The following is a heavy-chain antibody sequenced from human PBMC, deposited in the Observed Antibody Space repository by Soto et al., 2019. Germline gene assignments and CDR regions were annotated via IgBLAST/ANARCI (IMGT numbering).Heavy chain of an antibody. Sequence: PSETLSLTCTVSGGSISRYYWSWIRQPPGKGLEWIGYIYYSGSTNYNPSLKSRVTISVDTSKNQFSLKLSSVTAADTAVYYCARALTTVTHQDNWFDPWGQGTLVTVSS. CDR3: ARALTTVTHQDNWFDP. V-gene: IGHV4-59*01. CDR2: IYYSGST. CDR1: GGSISRYY. D-gene: IGHD4-4*01. J-gene: IGHJ5*02.